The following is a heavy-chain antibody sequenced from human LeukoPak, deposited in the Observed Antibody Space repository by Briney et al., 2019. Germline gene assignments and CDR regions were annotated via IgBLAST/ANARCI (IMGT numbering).Heavy chain of an antibody. J-gene: IGHJ4*02. CDR3: AGGSFLSWELDY. D-gene: IGHD1-26*01. CDR1: GFTFSSYA. Sequence: GGSLRLSCAAPGFTFSSYAMHWVRQAPGKGLEWVAVISYDGSNKYYADSVKGRFTISRDNSKNTVYLQMNSLRAEDTAVYYCAGGSFLSWELDYWGQGTLVTVSS. V-gene: IGHV3-30*04. CDR2: ISYDGSNK.